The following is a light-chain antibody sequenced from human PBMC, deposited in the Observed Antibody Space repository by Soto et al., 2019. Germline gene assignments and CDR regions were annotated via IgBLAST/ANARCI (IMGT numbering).Light chain of an antibody. CDR1: QSVGES. Sequence: EIVLTQSPGTLSLSPGERATLSCRASQSVGESLVWYQQKPGQAPRLLIYRVFNRATGIPDRFSGSGSGTDFTLTISRLEPADFAVYYCQQFGDSPRTFGRGTKVERK. V-gene: IGKV3-20*01. CDR2: RVF. J-gene: IGKJ1*01. CDR3: QQFGDSPRT.